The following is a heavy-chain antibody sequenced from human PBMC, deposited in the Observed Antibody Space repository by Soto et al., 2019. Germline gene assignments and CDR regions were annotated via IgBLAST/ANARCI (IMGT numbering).Heavy chain of an antibody. J-gene: IGHJ4*02. CDR1: GFTFSSYG. V-gene: IGHV3-33*01. Sequence: GGSLRLSCAASGFTFSSYGMHWVRQAPGKGLEWVAVIWYDGSNKYYADSVKGRFTISRDNSKNTLYLQMNSLRAEDTAVYYCASSGSYRRTLDYWGQGTLVTVSS. D-gene: IGHD3-10*01. CDR3: ASSGSYRRTLDY. CDR2: IWYDGSNK.